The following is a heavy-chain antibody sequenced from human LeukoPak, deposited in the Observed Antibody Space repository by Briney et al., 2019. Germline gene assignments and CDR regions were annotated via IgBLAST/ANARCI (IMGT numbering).Heavy chain of an antibody. V-gene: IGHV3-30*03. CDR1: GFTFSSYG. Sequence: GGSLRLSCAASGFTFSSYGMHWVRQAPGKGLEWVAVISYDGSNKYYADSVKGRFTISRDNSKNTLYLQINSLRAEDTAVYYCARQKAHSSGWYDLLDPWGQGTLVTVSS. CDR3: ARQKAHSSGWYDLLDP. J-gene: IGHJ5*02. CDR2: ISYDGSNK. D-gene: IGHD6-19*01.